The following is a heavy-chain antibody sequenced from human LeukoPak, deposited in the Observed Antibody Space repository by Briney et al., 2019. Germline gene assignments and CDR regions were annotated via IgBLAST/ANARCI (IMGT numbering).Heavy chain of an antibody. D-gene: IGHD2-21*02. CDR2: ISYDGSNK. V-gene: IGHV3-30*04. CDR1: GFTFSSYA. J-gene: IGHJ4*02. Sequence: GGSLRLSCAASGFTFSSYAMHWVRQAPGKRLEWVAVISYDGSNKYYADSVKGRFTISRDNSKNTLYLQMNSLRAEDTAVYYCARAVTAFLLDYWGQGTLVTVSS. CDR3: ARAVTAFLLDY.